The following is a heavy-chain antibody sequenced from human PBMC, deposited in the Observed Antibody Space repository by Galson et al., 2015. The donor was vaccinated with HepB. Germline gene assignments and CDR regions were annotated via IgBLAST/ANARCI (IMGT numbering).Heavy chain of an antibody. J-gene: IGHJ3*02. CDR2: IIPILGIA. Sequence: SVKVSCKASGGTFSSYTISWVRQAPGQGLEWMGRIIPILGIANYAQKFQGRVTITADKSTSTAYMELSSLRSEDTAVYYCARDRRRWLQLGGFDAFDIWGQGTMVTVSS. CDR3: ARDRRRWLQLGGFDAFDI. D-gene: IGHD5-24*01. CDR1: GGTFSSYT. V-gene: IGHV1-69*04.